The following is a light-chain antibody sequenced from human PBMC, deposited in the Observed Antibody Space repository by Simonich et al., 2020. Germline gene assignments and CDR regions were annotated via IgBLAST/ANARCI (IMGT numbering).Light chain of an antibody. CDR3: QQYYSTPYT. Sequence: DIVMTQSPDSLAVSLGERATINRKSSQSVLDSSNNTNYLAWYQQKPGQPPKLLIYWASTRESGVPDRFSGSGSGTDFTRTISSLQAEDVAVYYCQQYYSTPYTFGQGTKLEIK. J-gene: IGKJ2*01. CDR2: WAS. V-gene: IGKV4-1*01. CDR1: QSVLDSSNNTNY.